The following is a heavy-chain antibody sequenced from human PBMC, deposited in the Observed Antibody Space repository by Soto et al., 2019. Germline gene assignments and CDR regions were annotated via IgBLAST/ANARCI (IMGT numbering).Heavy chain of an antibody. V-gene: IGHV1-46*03. CDR2: INPSGGST. J-gene: IGHJ5*02. CDR3: ARQSEWLPDSSFGGFGFDP. D-gene: IGHD3-3*01. CDR1: GYTFTSYY. Sequence: ASVKVSCKSSGYTFTSYYMHWVRQAPGQGLEWMGIINPSGGSTSYAQKFQGRVTMTRDTSTSTVYMELSSLRSEDTAVYYCARQSEWLPDSSFGGFGFDPWGQGTLVTVSS.